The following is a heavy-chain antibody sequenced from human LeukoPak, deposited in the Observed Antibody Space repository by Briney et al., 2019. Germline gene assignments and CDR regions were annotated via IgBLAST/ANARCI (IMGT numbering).Heavy chain of an antibody. D-gene: IGHD6-6*01. CDR1: GYTFTSYG. J-gene: IGHJ2*01. Sequence: ASVKVSCKASGYTFTSYGISWVRQAPGQGLEWMGIINPSGGSTGYAQKFQGRVTMTRDTSTSTVYMELSSLRSEDTAVYYCARGPVIGGHSSSSAWYFDLWGRGTLVTVSS. V-gene: IGHV1-46*01. CDR2: INPSGGST. CDR3: ARGPVIGGHSSSSAWYFDL.